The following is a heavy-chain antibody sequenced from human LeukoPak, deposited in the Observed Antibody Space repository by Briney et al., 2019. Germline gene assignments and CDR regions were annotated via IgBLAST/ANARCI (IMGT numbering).Heavy chain of an antibody. D-gene: IGHD2-2*01. CDR3: ASRIVVVPAAMIPDAFDI. Sequence: GASVKVSCEVSGYTLTELSMHWVRQAPGKGLEWMGGFDPEDGETIYAQKFQGRVTMTEDTSTDTAYMELSSLRSEDTAVYYCASRIVVVPAAMIPDAFDIWGQGTMVTVSS. J-gene: IGHJ3*02. CDR2: FDPEDGET. V-gene: IGHV1-24*01. CDR1: GYTLTELS.